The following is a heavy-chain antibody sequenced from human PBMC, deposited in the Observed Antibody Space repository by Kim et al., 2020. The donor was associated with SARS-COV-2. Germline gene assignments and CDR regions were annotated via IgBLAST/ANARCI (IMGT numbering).Heavy chain of an antibody. J-gene: IGHJ2*01. CDR2: IYTSGST. V-gene: IGHV4-61*02. CDR1: GGSISSGSYY. D-gene: IGHD6-6*01. CDR3: ARGDSSSSSSWYFDL. Sequence: SETLSLTCTVSGGSISSGSYYWSWIRQPAGKGLEWIGRIYTSGSTNYNPSLKSRVTISVDTSKNQFSLKLSSVTAADTAVYYCARGDSSSSSSWYFDLWGRGTLVTVSS.